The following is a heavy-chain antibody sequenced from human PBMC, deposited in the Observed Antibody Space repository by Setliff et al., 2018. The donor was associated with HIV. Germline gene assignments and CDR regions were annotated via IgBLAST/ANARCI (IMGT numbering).Heavy chain of an antibody. V-gene: IGHV1-46*01. CDR3: ARGGLY. CDR1: GYTFTRYY. D-gene: IGHD3-10*01. Sequence: ASVKVSCKASGYTFTRYYMHWVRQAPGQGLEWMGMISPSGISTSYAQKFQGRVTVTRDTSISTAYMELRRLTSDDTAVYYCARGGLYWGQGTLVTVSS. CDR2: ISPSGIST. J-gene: IGHJ4*02.